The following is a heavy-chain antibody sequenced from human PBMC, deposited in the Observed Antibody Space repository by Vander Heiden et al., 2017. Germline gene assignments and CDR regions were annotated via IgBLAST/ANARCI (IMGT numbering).Heavy chain of an antibody. J-gene: IGHJ4*02. CDR1: GFTFSSYG. V-gene: IGHV3-23*01. CDR3: AKDHIDIGSSDLFGS. Sequence: EVQLLESGGDLVQPGGSLRLSCGASGFTFSSYGVSWVRQAPGKGLEWVSGISNGGDTYYAESVRGRFSISRDNSKNTLYLQMNSLRAEDTAVYYCAKDHIDIGSSDLFGSWGQGTPVTVSS. CDR2: ISNGGDT. D-gene: IGHD6-6*01.